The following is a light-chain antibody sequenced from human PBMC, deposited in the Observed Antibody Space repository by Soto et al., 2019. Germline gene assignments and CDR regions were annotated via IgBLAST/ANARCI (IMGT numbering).Light chain of an antibody. CDR1: SSDVGSYNL. V-gene: IGLV2-23*02. J-gene: IGLJ1*01. CDR2: EVS. Sequence: QSALTQPASVSGSPGQSITISCTGTSSDVGSYNLVSWYQQHPGKAPKLMIYEVSKRPSGVSNRFSGSKSGNTASLTISGIQAEDEADYYCCSYAGSRNVFGPGTKVTVL. CDR3: CSYAGSRNV.